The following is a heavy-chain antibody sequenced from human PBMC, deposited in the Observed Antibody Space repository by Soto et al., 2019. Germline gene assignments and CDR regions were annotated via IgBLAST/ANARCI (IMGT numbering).Heavy chain of an antibody. Sequence: QMQLQESGPGLVKPSQTLSLICSVSGGSISRPGYYWAWIRQHPARGLEWIGSISYSGNSNHNPSLQSRLIPSADTSQNCFSLRLNSVTAADPAVYYGARLRRAGSGVPDLWGQGVRVPVSS. CDR2: ISYSGNS. V-gene: IGHV4-31*03. J-gene: IGHJ5*02. CDR3: ARLRRAGSGVPDL. CDR1: GGSISRPGYY. D-gene: IGHD2-15*01.